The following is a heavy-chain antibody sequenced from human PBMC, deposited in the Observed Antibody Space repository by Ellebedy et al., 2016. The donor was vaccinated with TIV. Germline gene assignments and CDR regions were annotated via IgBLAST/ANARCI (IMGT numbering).Heavy chain of an antibody. Sequence: GESLKISCSASGFTFSNYAMSWVRRSPGKGLDWVSLISGSGEYTYYADSVKGRLTISRDNSMDTLYLQMNSLGVGDTAVYYCAKLGFDILTGFGGMDVWGQGTTVTVSS. D-gene: IGHD3-9*01. CDR1: GFTFSNYA. CDR3: AKLGFDILTGFGGMDV. J-gene: IGHJ6*02. V-gene: IGHV3-23*01. CDR2: ISGSGEYT.